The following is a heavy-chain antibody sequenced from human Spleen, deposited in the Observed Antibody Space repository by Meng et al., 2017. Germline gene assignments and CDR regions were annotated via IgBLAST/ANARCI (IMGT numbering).Heavy chain of an antibody. J-gene: IGHJ4*02. CDR3: ARGPTTMAHDFDY. Sequence: VHPTPGGARLLKPSESLSLTCAIYGGSFSVYYWNWMRQPPGKGLEWICEVDHTGSTNCNPSLKSRVTTSVDTSQNNLSLKLSSVTAADSAVYYCARGPTTMAHDFDYWGQGTLVTVSS. CDR2: VDHTGST. CDR1: GGSFSVYY. D-gene: IGHD4-11*01. V-gene: IGHV4-34*01.